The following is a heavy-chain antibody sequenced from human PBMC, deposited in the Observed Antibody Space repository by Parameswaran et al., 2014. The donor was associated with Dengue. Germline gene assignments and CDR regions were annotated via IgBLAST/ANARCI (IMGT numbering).Heavy chain of an antibody. J-gene: IGHJ4*02. D-gene: IGHD3-22*01. CDR3: ARGALRDYYDSSGYYPDNDY. V-gene: IGHV3-23*01. CDR2: ISGSGGST. Sequence: VRQAPGKGLEWVSAISGSGGSTYYADSVKGRFTISRGNSKNTLYLQMNSLRAEDTAVYYCARGALRDYYDSSGYYPDNDYWGQGTLVTVSS.